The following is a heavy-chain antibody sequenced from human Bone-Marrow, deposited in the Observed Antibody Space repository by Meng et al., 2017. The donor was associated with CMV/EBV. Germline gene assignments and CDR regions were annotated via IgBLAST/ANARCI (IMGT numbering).Heavy chain of an antibody. CDR1: GFTFSSYW. CDR3: ARGVVPAARPGYYYGMDV. V-gene: IGHV3-7*01. J-gene: IGHJ6*02. D-gene: IGHD2-2*01. CDR2: IKQDGSEK. Sequence: GESLKISCAASGFTFSSYWMSWVRQAPGKGLEWVANIKQDGSEKYYVDSVKGRFTISRDNAKNSLYLQVNSLRAEDTAVYYCARGVVPAARPGYYYGMDVWGQGTTVTVSS.